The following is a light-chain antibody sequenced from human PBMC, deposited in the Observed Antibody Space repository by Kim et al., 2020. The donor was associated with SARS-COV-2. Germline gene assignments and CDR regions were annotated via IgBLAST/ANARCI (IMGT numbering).Light chain of an antibody. Sequence: DIVMTQSPDSLAVSLGERATINCKSSQSVLYSSNNKNYLAWYQQKPGQSPKLLIYWASTRESGVPDRFSGGGSETDFTLTISSLQAEDVAVYYCQQYYNTPLQFGGGTKVDIK. CDR2: WAS. CDR3: QQYYNTPLQ. V-gene: IGKV4-1*01. CDR1: QSVLYSSNNKNY. J-gene: IGKJ4*02.